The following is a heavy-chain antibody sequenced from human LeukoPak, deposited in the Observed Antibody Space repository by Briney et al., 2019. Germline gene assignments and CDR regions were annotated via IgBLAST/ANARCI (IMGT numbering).Heavy chain of an antibody. J-gene: IGHJ4*02. D-gene: IGHD3-22*01. CDR1: GFTFSSYW. V-gene: IGHV3-7*01. Sequence: GGSLRLSCAASGFTFSSYWMSWVRQAPGKGLGWVANIKQDGSEKYYVDSVKGRFTISRDNAKNSLYLQMNSLRAEDTAVYYCARDEGRDYYDSSGYYYEDFDYWGQGTLVTVSS. CDR3: ARDEGRDYYDSSGYYYEDFDY. CDR2: IKQDGSEK.